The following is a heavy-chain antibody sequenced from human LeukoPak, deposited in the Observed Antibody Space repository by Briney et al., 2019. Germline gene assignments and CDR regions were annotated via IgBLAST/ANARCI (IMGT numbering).Heavy chain of an antibody. Sequence: SETLSLTCTVSGYSISSVSYWGWIRQPPGKGLEWIGEINHSGSTNYNPSLKSRVTISLDTSKNQFSLKLNSVTAADTAVYYCAREIAARPFYFYYYMDVWGKGTTVTVSS. CDR2: INHSGST. J-gene: IGHJ6*03. D-gene: IGHD6-6*01. V-gene: IGHV4-38-2*02. CDR3: AREIAARPFYFYYYMDV. CDR1: GYSISSVSY.